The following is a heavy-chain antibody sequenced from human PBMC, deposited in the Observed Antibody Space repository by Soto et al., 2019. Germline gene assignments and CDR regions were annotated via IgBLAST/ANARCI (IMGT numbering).Heavy chain of an antibody. CDR1: GFTFSSYG. J-gene: IGHJ5*02. CDR2: ISYDGSNK. D-gene: IGHD3-10*01. V-gene: IGHV3-30*18. CDR3: AKTWFVGRSTVIDP. Sequence: QVQLVESGGGVVQPGRSLRLSCAASGFTFSSYGMHWVRQAPGKGLEWVAVISYDGSNKYYADSVKGRFTISRDNSKNTLYLQMNSLRAEDTTVYYCAKTWFVGRSTVIDPWGQGTLVTVSS.